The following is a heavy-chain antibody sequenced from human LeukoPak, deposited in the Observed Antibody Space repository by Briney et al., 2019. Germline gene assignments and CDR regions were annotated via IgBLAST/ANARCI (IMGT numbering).Heavy chain of an antibody. D-gene: IGHD3-10*01. CDR1: GYTFTSYG. Sequence: GASVKVSCKASGYTFTSYGISWVRQAPGQGLEWMGWISAYNGNTNYAQKLQGRVTMTTDTSTSTAYMELRSPRSDDTAVYYCARDQSLWFGELFGNWFDPWGQGTLVTVSS. CDR2: ISAYNGNT. CDR3: ARDQSLWFGELFGNWFDP. J-gene: IGHJ5*02. V-gene: IGHV1-18*04.